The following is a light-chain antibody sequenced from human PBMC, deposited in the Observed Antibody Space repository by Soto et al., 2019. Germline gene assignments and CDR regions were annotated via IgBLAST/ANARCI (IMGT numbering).Light chain of an antibody. CDR1: QSISSW. CDR2: DAS. Sequence: DIQMTQSPSTLSASVGDRVTITCRASQSISSWLAWYQQKPGKAPKLLIYDASSLESGVPSRFSGSGPGTEVTLTIIRLQPDDFATYYCQQYNSYSPYTFGKGTKLEIK. CDR3: QQYNSYSPYT. V-gene: IGKV1-5*01. J-gene: IGKJ2*01.